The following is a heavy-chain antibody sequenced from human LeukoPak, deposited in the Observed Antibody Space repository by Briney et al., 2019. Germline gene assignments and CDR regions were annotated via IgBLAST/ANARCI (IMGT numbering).Heavy chain of an antibody. CDR3: AKGGASRHFDY. D-gene: IGHD3-16*01. CDR1: GFTFSTYT. V-gene: IGHV3-23*01. Sequence: GGSLRLSCAASGFTFSTYTLSWVRQAPGQGLEWVSSISAYGSDTFHADSVKGRFTISRDNSKNTLSLQMNSLIADDTAVYYCAKGGASRHFDYWGQGTLVTVSS. CDR2: ISAYGSDT. J-gene: IGHJ4*02.